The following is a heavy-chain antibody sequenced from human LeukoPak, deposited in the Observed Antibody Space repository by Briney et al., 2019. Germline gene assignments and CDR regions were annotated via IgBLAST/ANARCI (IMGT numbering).Heavy chain of an antibody. Sequence: ASVKVSCKASGYTFTSYGISWVRQAPGQGLEWMGWISAYNGNTNYAQKLQGRVTMTTDTSTSTAYMELRSLSSDDTAVYYCARGRDRYCTNGVCEDYWGQGTLVTVSS. CDR3: ARGRDRYCTNGVCEDY. CDR1: GYTFTSYG. V-gene: IGHV1-18*01. CDR2: ISAYNGNT. J-gene: IGHJ4*02. D-gene: IGHD2-8*01.